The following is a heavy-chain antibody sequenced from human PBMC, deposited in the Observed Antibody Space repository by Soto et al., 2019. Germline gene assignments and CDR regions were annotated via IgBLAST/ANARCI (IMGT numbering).Heavy chain of an antibody. D-gene: IGHD3-22*01. Sequence: QVQLVESGGGVVQPGRSLRLSCAASGFTFSSYGMHWVRQAPGKGLEWVAVIWYDGSNKYYADSVKGRFTISRDNSKNTLYLQMNSLRAEDTAVYYCARGQDYYYDSSGYYADLDYWGQGTLVTVSS. CDR1: GFTFSSYG. CDR2: IWYDGSNK. J-gene: IGHJ4*02. V-gene: IGHV3-33*01. CDR3: ARGQDYYYDSSGYYADLDY.